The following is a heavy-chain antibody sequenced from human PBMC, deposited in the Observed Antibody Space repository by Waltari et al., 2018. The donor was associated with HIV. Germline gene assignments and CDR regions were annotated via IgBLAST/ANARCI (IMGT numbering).Heavy chain of an antibody. D-gene: IGHD3-10*01. Sequence: QLQLQESGPGLVKPSETLSLTCTVSGGSMSSRSNDYWGWIRQPPGKGLEWIGSISYSEKPYYNPSLKGGVTSSIDTSENQFSLRLNSGTATDTAVYYCTRIKGTIYSSYFGMDVWGQGTTVIVSS. CDR1: GGSMSSRSNDY. J-gene: IGHJ6*02. CDR2: ISYSEKP. CDR3: TRIKGTIYSSYFGMDV. V-gene: IGHV4-39*01.